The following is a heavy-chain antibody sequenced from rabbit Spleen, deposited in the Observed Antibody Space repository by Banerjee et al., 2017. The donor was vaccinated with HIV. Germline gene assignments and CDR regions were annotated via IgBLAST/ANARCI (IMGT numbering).Heavy chain of an antibody. V-gene: IGHV1S45*01. CDR3: ARYGSSTGYAM. Sequence: QEQLVESGGGLVQPEGSPTLTCTTSGFSLSSSYWIWWVRQAPGKGLEWIARIKGGSSGNTYYASWAKGRFTISKTSSTTVTLQMTSLTVADTATYFCARYGSSTGYAMWGPGTLVTVS. D-gene: IGHD1-1*01. CDR2: IKGGSSGNT. J-gene: IGHJ4*01. CDR1: GFSLSSSYW.